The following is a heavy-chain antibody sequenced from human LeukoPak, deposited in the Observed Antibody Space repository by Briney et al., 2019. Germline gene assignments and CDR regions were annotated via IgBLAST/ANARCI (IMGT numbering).Heavy chain of an antibody. J-gene: IGHJ4*02. CDR2: IYSGGST. CDR3: ALLGCSGGSCYGRYYFDY. V-gene: IGHV3-53*01. D-gene: IGHD2-15*01. CDR1: GFTVSSNY. Sequence: PGGSLRLSYAASGFTVSSNYMSWVRQAPGKGREWVSVIYSGGSTYYADSVKGRFTISRDNSKNTLYLQMNSLRAEDTAVYYCALLGCSGGSCYGRYYFDYWGQGTLVTVSS.